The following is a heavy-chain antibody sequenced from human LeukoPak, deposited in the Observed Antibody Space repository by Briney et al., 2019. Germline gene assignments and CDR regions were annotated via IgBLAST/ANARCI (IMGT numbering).Heavy chain of an antibody. J-gene: IGHJ5*02. CDR3: VTGRYSYGWYDH. D-gene: IGHD1-26*01. CDR1: GGSISSFY. Sequence: PSETLSLTCTVSGGSISSFYWSWIRQPPGKGLEWIGYMYYGGSPNYNPSLKSRVITPQATSKKQFSLKLNSVTTADTAVYYCVTGRYSYGWYDHWGQGILVIVSS. V-gene: IGHV4-59*13. CDR2: MYYGGSP.